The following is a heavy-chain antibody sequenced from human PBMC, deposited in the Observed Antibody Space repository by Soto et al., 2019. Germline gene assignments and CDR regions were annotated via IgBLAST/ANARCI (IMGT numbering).Heavy chain of an antibody. CDR2: ISAYNGNT. CDR3: ARDTYYDCWGGYYNRMDV. Sequence: GASVKVSCKASGYTFTSYGISWVRQAPGQGLEWMGWISAYNGNTNYAQKLQGRVTMTTDTSTSTAYMELRSLRSDDTAVYYCARDTYYDCWGGYYNRMDVWSQGTTVTGSS. CDR1: GYTFTSYG. D-gene: IGHD3-3*01. V-gene: IGHV1-18*01. J-gene: IGHJ6*02.